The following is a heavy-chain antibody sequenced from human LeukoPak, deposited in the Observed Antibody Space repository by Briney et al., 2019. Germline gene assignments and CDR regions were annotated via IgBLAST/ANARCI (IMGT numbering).Heavy chain of an antibody. CDR2: ISWNSGSI. CDR3: ATHGANDDAFDI. V-gene: IGHV3-9*01. CDR1: GFTFDDYA. J-gene: IGHJ3*02. Sequence: RTGGSLRLSCAASGFTFDDYAMHWVRHAPGKGLEWVSGISWNSGSIVYADSVKGRFTISRDNAKNSLYLQMNSLRAEDTALYYCATHGANDDAFDIWGQGTMVTVSS. D-gene: IGHD1-1*01.